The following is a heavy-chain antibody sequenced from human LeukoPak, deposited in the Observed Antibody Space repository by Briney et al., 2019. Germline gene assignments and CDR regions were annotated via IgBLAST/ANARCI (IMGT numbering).Heavy chain of an antibody. CDR3: AREFWSGYTYYYYYYYMDV. D-gene: IGHD3-3*01. J-gene: IGHJ6*03. CDR1: GDSISSGSYY. Sequence: SQTLSLTCTVSGDSISSGSYYWSWIRQPAGKGLEWIGRIYTSGSTNYNPSLKSRVTISVDTSKNQFSLKSSSVTAADTAVYYCAREFWSGYTYYYYYYYMDVWGKGTTVTVSS. CDR2: IYTSGST. V-gene: IGHV4-61*02.